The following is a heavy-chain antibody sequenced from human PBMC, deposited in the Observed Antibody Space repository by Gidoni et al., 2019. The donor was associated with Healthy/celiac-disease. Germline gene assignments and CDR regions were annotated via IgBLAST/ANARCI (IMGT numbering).Heavy chain of an antibody. CDR3: ARDLYGSGSYYAAD. V-gene: IGHV3-21*01. D-gene: IGHD3-10*01. CDR1: GFTFSSYS. J-gene: IGHJ4*02. Sequence: EVQLVESGGGLVKPGVSLRLSCASSGFTFSSYSMNWVRQAPGKGLEWVSSISSSSSYIYYADSVKGRFTISRDNAKNSLYLQMNSLRAEDTAVYYCARDLYGSGSYYAADWGQGTLVTVSS. CDR2: ISSSSSYI.